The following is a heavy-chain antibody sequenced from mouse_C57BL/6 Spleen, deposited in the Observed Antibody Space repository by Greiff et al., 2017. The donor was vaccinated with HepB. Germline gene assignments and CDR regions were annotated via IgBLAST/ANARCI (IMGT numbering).Heavy chain of an antibody. CDR3: ARIGYDYDGEGHYFDY. Sequence: VQLHQSGAELVKPGASVKLSCKASGYTFTSYWMHWVKQRPGQGLEWIGMIHPNSGSTNYNEKFKSKATLTVDKSSSTAYMQLSSLTSEDSAVYYCARIGYDYDGEGHYFDYWGQGTTLTVSS. D-gene: IGHD2-4*01. V-gene: IGHV1-64*01. J-gene: IGHJ2*01. CDR1: GYTFTSYW. CDR2: IHPNSGST.